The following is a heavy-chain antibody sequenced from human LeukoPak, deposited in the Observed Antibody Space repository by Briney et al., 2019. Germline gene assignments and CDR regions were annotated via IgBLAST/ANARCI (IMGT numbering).Heavy chain of an antibody. CDR3: ATQLNYDYGSGSPGIFDY. V-gene: IGHV1-69*05. CDR2: IIPIFGTA. Sequence: GASVKVSCKASGGTFSSYAISWVRQAPGQGLEWMGRIIPIFGTANYAQKFQGRVTITTDESTSTAYMELSSLRSEDTAVYYCATQLNYDYGSGSPGIFDYWGQGTLVTVSS. CDR1: GGTFSSYA. D-gene: IGHD3-10*01. J-gene: IGHJ4*02.